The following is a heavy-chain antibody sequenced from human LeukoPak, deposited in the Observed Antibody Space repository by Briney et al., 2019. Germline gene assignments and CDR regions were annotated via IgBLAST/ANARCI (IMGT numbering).Heavy chain of an antibody. D-gene: IGHD3-3*01. V-gene: IGHV1-69*13. CDR1: GGTFSSYA. Sequence: SVKVSCKASGGTFSSYAISWVRQAPGQGLEWMGGIIPIFGTANYAQKFQGRVTITADESTSTAYMELSSLRSEDTAVYYCASGVLEWIPPYYYYGMDVWGQGTTVTVSS. CDR3: ASGVLEWIPPYYYYGMDV. CDR2: IIPIFGTA. J-gene: IGHJ6*02.